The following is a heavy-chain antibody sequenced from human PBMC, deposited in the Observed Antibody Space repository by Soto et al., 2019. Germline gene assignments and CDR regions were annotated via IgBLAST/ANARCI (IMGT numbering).Heavy chain of an antibody. CDR3: ATGQQVRMADI. CDR2: ISSDSSHK. Sequence: QVQLLESGGGWVKPGGSLRLSCAASGFTVSGYYMGWIRQPPGKGLEWISYISSDSSHKNHADSVKGRFTISRDNAKNALYLQMNSLRAEDASVYFCATGQQVRMADIWGQGTMVTVSS. V-gene: IGHV3-11*03. D-gene: IGHD6-13*01. CDR1: GFTVSGYY. J-gene: IGHJ3*02.